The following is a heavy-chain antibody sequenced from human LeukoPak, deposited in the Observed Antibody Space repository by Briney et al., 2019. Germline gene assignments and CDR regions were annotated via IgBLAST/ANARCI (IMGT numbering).Heavy chain of an antibody. CDR3: AELGITMIGGV. CDR2: ISSSGSTI. J-gene: IGHJ6*04. V-gene: IGHV3-48*03. Sequence: GGSPRLSCAASGFTFSSYEMNWVRQAPGKGLEWVSYISSSGSTIYYADSVKGRFTISRDNAKNSLYLQMNSLRAEDTAVYYCAELGITMIGGVWGKGTTITISS. CDR1: GFTFSSYE. D-gene: IGHD3-10*02.